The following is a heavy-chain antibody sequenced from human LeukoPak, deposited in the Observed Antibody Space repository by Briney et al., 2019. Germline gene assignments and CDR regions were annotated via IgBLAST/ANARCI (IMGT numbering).Heavy chain of an antibody. Sequence: GGSLRLSCAASGFTFSIYAMGWVRQAPGKGLEWVSAISGGGGSTYYADSVKGRFTISRDNFKNTLYLQMKTLRAEEPGVYYRAEAHGSGSYYPALHWGQGTLVTVSS. CDR1: GFTFSIYA. D-gene: IGHD3-10*01. J-gene: IGHJ4*02. CDR2: ISGGGGST. CDR3: AEAHGSGSYYPALH. V-gene: IGHV3-23*01.